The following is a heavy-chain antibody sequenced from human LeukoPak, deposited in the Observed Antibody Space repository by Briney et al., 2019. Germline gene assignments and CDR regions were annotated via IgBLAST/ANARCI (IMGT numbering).Heavy chain of an antibody. CDR2: ISGSGGST. Sequence: GGSLRLSCAASGFTFSSYAMSWVRQAPGKGLEWVSAISGSGGSTYYADSVKGRFTISRDNSKNTVYLQMSSLRAEDTAVYYCAKMRRGVIITPFDYWGQGTLVTVSS. V-gene: IGHV3-23*01. CDR1: GFTFSSYA. D-gene: IGHD3-10*01. CDR3: AKMRRGVIITPFDY. J-gene: IGHJ4*02.